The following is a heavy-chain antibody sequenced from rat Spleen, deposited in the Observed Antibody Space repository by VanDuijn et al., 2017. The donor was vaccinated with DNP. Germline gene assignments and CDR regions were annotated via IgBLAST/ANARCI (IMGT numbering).Heavy chain of an antibody. CDR1: GFSFSDYN. J-gene: IGHJ3*01. Sequence: EVQLVESGGGLVQPGRSLKLSCAASGFSFSDYNMAWVRQATKKGLEWVATIAYDGSRTYYRDSVKGRFTISRDTAKTTLYLQMDSLRSEDTATYYCTTDAAYWGQGILVTVSS. CDR2: IAYDGSRT. V-gene: IGHV5S10*01. CDR3: TTDAAY.